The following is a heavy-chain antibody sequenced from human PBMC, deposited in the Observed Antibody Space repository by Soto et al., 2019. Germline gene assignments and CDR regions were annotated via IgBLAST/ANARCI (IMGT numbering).Heavy chain of an antibody. Sequence: QVQLVQSGAEVKKPGSSVKVSCKASGGTFSSYAISWVRQAPGEGLEWMGGIIPIFGTANYAQKFQGRVTITADEATSTAYMELISLRSEDTAVYYCAAPYGSGSYYNGFDYWGQGTLVTVSS. J-gene: IGHJ4*02. V-gene: IGHV1-69*12. D-gene: IGHD3-10*01. CDR3: AAPYGSGSYYNGFDY. CDR2: IIPIFGTA. CDR1: GGTFSSYA.